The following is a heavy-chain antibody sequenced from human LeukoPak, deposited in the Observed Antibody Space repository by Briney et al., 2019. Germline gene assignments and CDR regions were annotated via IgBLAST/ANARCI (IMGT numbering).Heavy chain of an antibody. CDR3: TRDRARAGGEILDY. D-gene: IGHD3-10*01. CDR2: IISDGSTT. V-gene: IGHV3-74*01. Sequence: GGSLRLSCAASGFIFSDYAMHWVRQAPGKRLVWVSRIISDGSTTDYADSVKGRFTISRDNAKNTLYLQMNSLRDEDTAMYYCTRDRARAGGEILDYWGQGTLVTVSS. J-gene: IGHJ4*02. CDR1: GFIFSDYA.